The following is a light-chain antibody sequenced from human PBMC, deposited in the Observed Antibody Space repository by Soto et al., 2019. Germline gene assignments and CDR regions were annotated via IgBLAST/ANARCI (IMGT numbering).Light chain of an antibody. Sequence: IQLTQSPSSLSASVGDRVTIACRASQGISSFLAWYQQKPGKAPNLLIYGASTLQSGVPSRFSGSGSGTDFTLTIASLQPEDFVTYYCQQLNSYPRTFGQGTKVDIK. J-gene: IGKJ1*01. CDR2: GAS. CDR3: QQLNSYPRT. CDR1: QGISSF. V-gene: IGKV1-9*01.